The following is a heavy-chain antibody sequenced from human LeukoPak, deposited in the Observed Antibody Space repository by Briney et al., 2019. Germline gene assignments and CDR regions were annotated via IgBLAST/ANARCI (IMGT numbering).Heavy chain of an antibody. CDR2: INSDGSST. Sequence: GGSLRLSCAASGFAFSNNWMHWVRQAPGKGLLWVSRINSDGSSTSYADSVKARFTISRDNAKNTLYLQMNSLRDEATAVYYCASSDWYAAFDIWGQGTMVTVSS. D-gene: IGHD3-9*01. CDR1: GFAFSNNW. CDR3: ASSDWYAAFDI. V-gene: IGHV3-74*01. J-gene: IGHJ3*02.